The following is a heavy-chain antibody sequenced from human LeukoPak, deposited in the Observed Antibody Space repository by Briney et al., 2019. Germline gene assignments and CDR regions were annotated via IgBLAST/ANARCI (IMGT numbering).Heavy chain of an antibody. D-gene: IGHD6-19*01. J-gene: IGHJ6*03. V-gene: IGHV1-2*02. Sequence: ASVKVSCKASGYSFTGYYMHWVRQAPGQGLEWMGWINPNSGGTNYAQRRITRTRDTSISTVYMELRRLRLNGTAVYYCARDIFSSGWYEYHYMDVWGKGNTVTVSS. CDR2: INPNSGGT. CDR3: ARDIFSSGWYEYHYMDV. CDR1: GYSFTGYY.